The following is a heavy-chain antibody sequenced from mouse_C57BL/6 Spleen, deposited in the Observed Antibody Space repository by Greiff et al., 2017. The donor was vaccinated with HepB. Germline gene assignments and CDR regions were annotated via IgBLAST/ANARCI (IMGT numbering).Heavy chain of an antibody. CDR3: ARGADDGYYVDAMDY. J-gene: IGHJ4*01. V-gene: IGHV1-72*01. D-gene: IGHD2-3*01. CDR1: GYTFTSYW. Sequence: QVQLKQPGAELVKPGASVKLSCKASGYTFTSYWMHWVKQRPGRGLEWIGRIDPNSGGTKYNEKFKSKATLTVDKPSSTAYMQLSSLTSEDSAVYYCARGADDGYYVDAMDYWGQGTSVTVSS. CDR2: IDPNSGGT.